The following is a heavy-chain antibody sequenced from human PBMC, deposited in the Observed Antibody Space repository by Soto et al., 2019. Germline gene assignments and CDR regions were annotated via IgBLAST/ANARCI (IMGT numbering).Heavy chain of an antibody. Sequence: SETLSLTCAVYGGSFSGYYWSWIRQPPGKGLEWIGEINHSGSTNYNPSLKSRVTISVDTSKNQFSLKLSSVTAADTAVYYCARLSYDYYGMDVWGQGTTVTVSS. CDR1: GGSFSGYY. J-gene: IGHJ6*02. CDR3: ARLSYDYYGMDV. CDR2: INHSGST. V-gene: IGHV4-34*01.